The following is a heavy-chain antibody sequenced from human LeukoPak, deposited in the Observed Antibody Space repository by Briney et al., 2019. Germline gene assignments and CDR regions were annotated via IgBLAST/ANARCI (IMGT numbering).Heavy chain of an antibody. CDR3: ARDPEHYDILTGYYDY. V-gene: IGHV1-18*01. CDR1: GYTFTSYG. D-gene: IGHD3-9*01. CDR2: ISAYNGNT. Sequence: ASVNVSCKASGYTFTSYGISWVRQAPGQGLEWMGWISAYNGNTNYAQKLQGRVTMTTDTSTSTAYMELRSLRSDDTAVYYCARDPEHYDILTGYYDYWGQGTLVTVSS. J-gene: IGHJ4*02.